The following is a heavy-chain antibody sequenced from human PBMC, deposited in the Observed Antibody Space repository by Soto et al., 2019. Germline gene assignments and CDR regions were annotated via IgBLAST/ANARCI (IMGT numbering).Heavy chain of an antibody. Sequence: SVKVSCKASGGTFSSYTISWVRQAPGQGLEWMGRIIPILGIANYAQKFQGRVTITADKSTSTAYMELSSLRSEDTAVYYCARATQTTVTTPEYFQHWGQGTLVTVSS. D-gene: IGHD4-17*01. CDR2: IIPILGIA. CDR3: ARATQTTVTTPEYFQH. V-gene: IGHV1-69*02. CDR1: GGTFSSYT. J-gene: IGHJ1*01.